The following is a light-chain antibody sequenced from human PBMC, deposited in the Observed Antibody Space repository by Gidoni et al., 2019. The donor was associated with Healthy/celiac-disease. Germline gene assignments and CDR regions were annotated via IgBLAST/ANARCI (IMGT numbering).Light chain of an antibody. CDR3: QQYNSNLYS. V-gene: IGKV1-5*03. Sequence: DIQMTHSPSTLSASVGDRVTITCRASQSISSWLAWYQQKPGKAPKLLIYKASSLESGVPSRFSGSGSGTEFTLTISSLQPDDFATYYCQQYNSNLYSFGQGTKLEIK. CDR2: KAS. J-gene: IGKJ2*03. CDR1: QSISSW.